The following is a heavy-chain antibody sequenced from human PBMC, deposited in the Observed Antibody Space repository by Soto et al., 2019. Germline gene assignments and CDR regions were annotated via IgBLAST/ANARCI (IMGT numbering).Heavy chain of an antibody. V-gene: IGHV1-69*01. CDR3: ALLPRITMVRGVGGMYV. J-gene: IGHJ6*02. Sequence: QVQLVQSGAEVKKPGSSVKVSCKASGGTFSSYAISWVRQAPGQGLEWMGGIIPIFGTANYAQKFQGRVKITAYESTSTAYLELSSLRSEDTAVYYCALLPRITMVRGVGGMYVWGQGTTVTVSS. CDR2: IIPIFGTA. CDR1: GGTFSSYA. D-gene: IGHD3-10*01.